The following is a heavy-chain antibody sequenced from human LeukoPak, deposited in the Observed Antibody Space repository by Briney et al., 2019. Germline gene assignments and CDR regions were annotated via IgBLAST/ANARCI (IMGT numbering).Heavy chain of an antibody. V-gene: IGHV1-46*01. J-gene: IGHJ5*02. D-gene: IGHD2-21*01. CDR1: GYTFTSYY. Sequence: ASVKVSCKASGYTFTSYYMHWVRQAPGQGLEWMGIINPSGGSTSYAQKFQGRVTMTRDTSTSTVYMELSSLRSEDTAVYYCARGGVVIRPGGNRFDPWGQGTLVTVSS. CDR3: ARGGVVIRPGGNRFDP. CDR2: INPSGGST.